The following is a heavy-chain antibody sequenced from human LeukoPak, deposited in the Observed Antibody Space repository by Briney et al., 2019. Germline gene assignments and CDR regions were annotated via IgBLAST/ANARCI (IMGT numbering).Heavy chain of an antibody. CDR2: IYYSGST. J-gene: IGHJ6*03. V-gene: IGHV4-59*08. Sequence: SETLSLTCTVSGASISTYYWTWLRQPPGKGLEWIGYIYYSGSTNYNPSLKSRVTISDDTSKNRFSLMLTSLTAADTAVYYCARQSSDYYYYYIDVWGEGTTVIVSS. CDR1: GASISTYY. CDR3: ARQSSDYYYYYIDV.